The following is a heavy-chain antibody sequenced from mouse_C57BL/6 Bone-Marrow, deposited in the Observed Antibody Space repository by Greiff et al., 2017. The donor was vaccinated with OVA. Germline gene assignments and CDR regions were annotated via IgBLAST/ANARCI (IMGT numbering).Heavy chain of an antibody. Sequence: DVMLVESGGGLVKPGGSLKLSCAASGFTFSSYTMSWVRQTPEKRLEWVATISGGGGNTYYPDSVKGRFTISRDNAKNTLYLQMSSLRSEDTALYYCARPYVRGFDYWGQGTTLTVSS. D-gene: IGHD2-12*01. J-gene: IGHJ2*01. CDR2: ISGGGGNT. CDR3: ARPYVRGFDY. V-gene: IGHV5-9*01. CDR1: GFTFSSYT.